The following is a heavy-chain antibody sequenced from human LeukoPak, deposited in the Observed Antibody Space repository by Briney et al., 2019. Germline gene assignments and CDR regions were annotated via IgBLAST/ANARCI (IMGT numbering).Heavy chain of an antibody. CDR1: GSTFTSYA. CDR3: ARDDYGGNPDY. CDR2: INTNTGNP. D-gene: IGHD4-23*01. Sequence: ASVKVSCKASGSTFTSYAMNWVRKAPAQGLEWMGWINTNTGNPTYAQGFTGRFVFSLDTSVSTAYLQISSLKAEDTAVYYCARDDYGGNPDYWGQGTLVTVSS. V-gene: IGHV7-4-1*02. J-gene: IGHJ4*02.